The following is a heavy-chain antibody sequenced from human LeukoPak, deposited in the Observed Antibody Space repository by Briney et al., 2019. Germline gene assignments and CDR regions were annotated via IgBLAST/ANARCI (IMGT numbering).Heavy chain of an antibody. Sequence: SLRLSCSASGFTFSNYFMHWVRQAPGRGVEWVAVISYDGSSKYYADSVKGRFTISRDNSKNTLYLQIDSLRAEDTAVYYCARGLSQWELLGPLGDWGQGTLVTVSS. J-gene: IGHJ4*02. V-gene: IGHV3-30-3*01. CDR2: ISYDGSSK. CDR3: ARGLSQWELLGPLGD. CDR1: GFTFSNYF. D-gene: IGHD1-26*01.